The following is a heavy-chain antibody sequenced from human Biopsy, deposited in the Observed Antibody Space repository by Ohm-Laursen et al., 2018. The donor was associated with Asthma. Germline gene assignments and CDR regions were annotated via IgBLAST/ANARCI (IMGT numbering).Heavy chain of an antibody. CDR2: IYHSGST. CDR1: GCSISSGGYS. D-gene: IGHD5-24*01. CDR3: ARVKDGYNFDF. J-gene: IGHJ4*02. Sequence: TLSLTCSVSGCSISSGGYSWSWIRQPPGKGLEWIGYIYHSGSTYYNPSLKSRVTISVDRSKNQFSLKLSSVTAADTAVYYCARVKDGYNFDFWGQGTLVTVSS. V-gene: IGHV4-30-2*01.